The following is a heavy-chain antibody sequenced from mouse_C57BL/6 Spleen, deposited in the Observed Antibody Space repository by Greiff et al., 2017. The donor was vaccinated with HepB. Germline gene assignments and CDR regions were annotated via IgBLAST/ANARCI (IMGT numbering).Heavy chain of an antibody. Sequence: VQLQQSGAELVRPGSSVKLSCKASGYTFTSYWMDWVKQRPGQGLEWIGNIYPSDSETHYNQKFKDKATLTVDKSSSTAYMQLSSLPSEESAVYYCARKGYGYDDAMDYWGQGTSVTVSS. V-gene: IGHV1-61*01. J-gene: IGHJ4*01. CDR3: ARKGYGYDDAMDY. D-gene: IGHD2-2*01. CDR1: GYTFTSYW. CDR2: IYPSDSET.